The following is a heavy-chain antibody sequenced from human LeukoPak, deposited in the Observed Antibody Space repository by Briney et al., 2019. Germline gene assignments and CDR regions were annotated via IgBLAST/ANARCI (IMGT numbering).Heavy chain of an antibody. CDR2: IKSKTDGGTT. J-gene: IGHJ6*04. Sequence: PGGSLRLSCAASGFTFSNAWMSWVRQAPGKGLEWVGRIKSKTDGGTTDYAAPVKGRFTISRDDSKNTLYLQMNSLKTEDIAVYYCTTADSSSWAMDVWGKGTTVTVSS. CDR1: GFTFSNAW. V-gene: IGHV3-15*01. CDR3: TTADSSSWAMDV. D-gene: IGHD6-13*01.